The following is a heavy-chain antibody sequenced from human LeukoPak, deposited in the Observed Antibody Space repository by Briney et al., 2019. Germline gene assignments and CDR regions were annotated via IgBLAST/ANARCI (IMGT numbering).Heavy chain of an antibody. D-gene: IGHD6-13*01. CDR2: ISSDGVTT. Sequence: GGSLRLSCAASGFTISRYTMHWVRQAPGKGLESVSAISSDGVTTYYANSVKDRFTISRDNSKNTLYLQMDSLRAEDMACYYCSREGSPGTFDYWRQGTLVTVSS. J-gene: IGHJ4*02. CDR1: GFTISRYT. V-gene: IGHV3-64*01. CDR3: SREGSPGTFDY.